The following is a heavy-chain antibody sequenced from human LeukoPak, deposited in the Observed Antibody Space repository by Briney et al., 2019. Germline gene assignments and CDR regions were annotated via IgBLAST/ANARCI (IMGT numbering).Heavy chain of an antibody. J-gene: IGHJ5*02. CDR1: GFIFNNYG. CDR2: ISNDGGGT. Sequence: GSLRLSCAASGFIFNNYGLIWVRQAPGKGLEWVSAISNDGGGTNYADFVKGRFTISRDNSKNTLFLQMNSLRAEDTALYYCTEGSSGYFVDLWGQGTLVTVSS. CDR3: TEGSSGYFVDL. V-gene: IGHV3-23*01. D-gene: IGHD3-22*01.